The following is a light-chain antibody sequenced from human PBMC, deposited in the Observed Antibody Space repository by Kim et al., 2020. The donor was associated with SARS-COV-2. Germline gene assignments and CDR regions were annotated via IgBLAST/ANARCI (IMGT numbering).Light chain of an antibody. CDR2: DAA. V-gene: IGKV3-11*01. J-gene: IGKJ4*01. CDR1: HSIGIS. Sequence: LGEEATLSCRASHSIGISLAGYQQTRGQAPRLLIYDAAIRATGIPDRFSGSGSGTDFTLTIGGLDPEDFGVYFCQQHSKLPPAPSFVGGTKVEIK. CDR3: QQHSKLPPAPS.